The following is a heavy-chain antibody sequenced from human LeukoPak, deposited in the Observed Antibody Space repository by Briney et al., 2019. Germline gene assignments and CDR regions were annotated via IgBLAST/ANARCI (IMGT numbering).Heavy chain of an antibody. V-gene: IGHV3-21*05. CDR2: ITGAGNNI. J-gene: IGHJ5*02. CDR3: ARDVGYRSWFDP. Sequence: GGSLRLSCVVSGFTFSNFGMNWVRQTPGQGLEWLSYITGAGNNIYYADSVKGRFTISRDNARNSLYLQMSSLRAEDTAVYYCARDVGYRSWFDPWGQGTLVTVSS. D-gene: IGHD5-18*01. CDR1: GFTFSNFG.